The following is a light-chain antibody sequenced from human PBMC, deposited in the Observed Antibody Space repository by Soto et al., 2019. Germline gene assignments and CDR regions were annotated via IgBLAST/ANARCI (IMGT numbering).Light chain of an antibody. Sequence: QSALNQPASVSGSPGQSITISCTGTSGDVGGYNYVSWYQQHPGKAPKLMIYDVSNRPSGVSNRFSGSESGNTASLTISGLQAEDEADYYCCSYTSSSTFVFGSGTKLTVL. CDR1: SGDVGGYNY. J-gene: IGLJ1*01. CDR2: DVS. V-gene: IGLV2-14*01. CDR3: CSYTSSSTFV.